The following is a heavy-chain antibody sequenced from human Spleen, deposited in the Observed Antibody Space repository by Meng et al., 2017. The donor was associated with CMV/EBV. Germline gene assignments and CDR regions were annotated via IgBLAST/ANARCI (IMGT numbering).Heavy chain of an antibody. Sequence: GGSLRLSCAASGFTFSSYAMSWVRQAPGKGLEWVSVIYSGGSSTYYADSVKGRFTISRDNSKNTLYLQMNSLRAEDTAVYYCASIVGATSYFDYWGQGTLVTVSS. V-gene: IGHV3-23*03. CDR2: IYSGGSST. J-gene: IGHJ4*02. CDR1: GFTFSSYA. D-gene: IGHD1-26*01. CDR3: ASIVGATSYFDY.